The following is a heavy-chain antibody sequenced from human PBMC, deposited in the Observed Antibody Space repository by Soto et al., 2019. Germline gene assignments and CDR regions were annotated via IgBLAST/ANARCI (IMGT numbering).Heavy chain of an antibody. CDR1: PGSIGSCFYY. V-gene: IGHV4-31*03. Sequence: QVQLQESGPGLVKRSQTLSLTCTVSPGSIGSCFYYWSWIRHHPGKGLEWIVYIYSRGNTYYNPSLNSRVTISLDTSDNQSALTLSSVTDADTAVYYCARGTYYFYMDVWGKGTTVTVSS. J-gene: IGHJ6*03. CDR2: IYSRGNT. CDR3: ARGTYYFYMDV.